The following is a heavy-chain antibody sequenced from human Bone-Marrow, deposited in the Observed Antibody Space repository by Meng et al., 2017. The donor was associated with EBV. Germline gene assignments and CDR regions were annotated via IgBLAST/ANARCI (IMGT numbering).Heavy chain of an antibody. V-gene: IGHV4-39*07. J-gene: IGHJ4*02. CDR1: GGSSSSSSYY. D-gene: IGHD2-15*01. CDR2: IYYSGST. Sequence: QLHLQESGPGLWNPSETRSLTCTVSGGSSSSSSYYWGWIRQPPGKGLEWIGSIYYSGSTYYNPSLKSRVTISVDTSKNQFSLKLSSVTAADTAVYYCARVVAAIDYWGQGTLVTVSS. CDR3: ARVVAAIDY.